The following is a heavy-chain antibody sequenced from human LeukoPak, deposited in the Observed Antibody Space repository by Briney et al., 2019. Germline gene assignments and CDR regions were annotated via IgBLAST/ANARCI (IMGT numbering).Heavy chain of an antibody. J-gene: IGHJ4*02. CDR1: GSSFPSYW. Sequence: GQPWKISARGFGSSFPSYWIGWVGQMPAKGLEWMGIIYPGDLDTRYSPSFQGQVTISADKSISTAYLQWSSLKASDTAMYYCARRSGLAVAGTWYYWGQGTLVTVSS. D-gene: IGHD6-19*01. CDR3: ARRSGLAVAGTWYY. V-gene: IGHV5-51*01. CDR2: IYPGDLDT.